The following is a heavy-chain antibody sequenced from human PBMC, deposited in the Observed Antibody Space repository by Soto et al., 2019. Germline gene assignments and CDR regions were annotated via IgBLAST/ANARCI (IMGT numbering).Heavy chain of an antibody. D-gene: IGHD3-3*01. Sequence: GASVKVSCKASGYTFTSYYMHWVRQAPGQGLEWMGIINPSGGSTSYAQKFQGRVTMTRDTSTSTAYMELRSLRSDDTAVYYCARVSRFLEWFPDYWGQGTPVTVSS. CDR2: INPSGGST. CDR3: ARVSRFLEWFPDY. V-gene: IGHV1-46*01. CDR1: GYTFTSYY. J-gene: IGHJ4*02.